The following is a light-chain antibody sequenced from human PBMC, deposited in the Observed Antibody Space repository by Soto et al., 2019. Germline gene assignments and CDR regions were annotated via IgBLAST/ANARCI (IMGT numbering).Light chain of an antibody. CDR2: DAS. Sequence: EIVLTQSPATLSLSPGERATLSCRASQSVSSYLAWYQQKPGQAPRLLIYDASNRATGIPARFSGSGSGTEFTLTISSLQSEDFAVYYCQQYHNWPITFGQGTKVDIK. CDR3: QQYHNWPIT. J-gene: IGKJ1*01. V-gene: IGKV3-11*01. CDR1: QSVSSY.